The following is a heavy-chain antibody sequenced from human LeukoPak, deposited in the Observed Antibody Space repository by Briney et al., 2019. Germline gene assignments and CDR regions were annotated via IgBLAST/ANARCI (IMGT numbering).Heavy chain of an antibody. Sequence: GGSLRLSCAASGFTFSSYSMNWVRQAPGKGLEWVSSISSSSSYIYYADSVKGRFTVSRDNAKNSLYLQMNSLRAEDTAVYYCARERDTSGLHFDYWGQGTLVTVSS. J-gene: IGHJ4*02. D-gene: IGHD1-26*01. CDR3: ARERDTSGLHFDY. CDR2: ISSSSSYI. CDR1: GFTFSSYS. V-gene: IGHV3-21*01.